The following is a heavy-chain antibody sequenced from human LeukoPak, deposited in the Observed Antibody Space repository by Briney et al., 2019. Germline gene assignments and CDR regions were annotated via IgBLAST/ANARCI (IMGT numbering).Heavy chain of an antibody. CDR3: ARDDWQWLEPDY. D-gene: IGHD6-19*01. V-gene: IGHV1-18*01. CDR1: GYTFTGYG. CDR2: ISAYNGNT. J-gene: IGHJ4*02. Sequence: ASVKVSCKASGYTFTGYGISWVRQAPGQGLEWMGWISAYNGNTNYAQRLQGRVTMTTDTSTSTAYMELRSLRSDDTAVYYCARDDWQWLEPDYWGQGTLVTVSS.